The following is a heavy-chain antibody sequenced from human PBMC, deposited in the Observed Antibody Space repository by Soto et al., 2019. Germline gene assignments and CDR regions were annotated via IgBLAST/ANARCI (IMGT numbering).Heavy chain of an antibody. V-gene: IGHV1-3*04. CDR2: INIGTGVT. Sequence: ASVKVSCKASGYSLTDYSIQWMRQAPGQRPEWVGWINIGTGVTQISQRFQGRVNLSRDTSATTAYMELDSLRYEDTAVYYCARCHYQLFRVDHWGQGTLVTVSS. D-gene: IGHD3-10*01. CDR1: GYSLTDYS. CDR3: ARCHYQLFRVDH. J-gene: IGHJ4*01.